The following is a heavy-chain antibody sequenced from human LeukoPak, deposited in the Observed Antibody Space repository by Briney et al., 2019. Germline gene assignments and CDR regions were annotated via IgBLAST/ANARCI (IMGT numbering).Heavy chain of an antibody. J-gene: IGHJ5*02. Sequence: SETLSLACTVSGGSISNYYWSWIWQPAGKGLEWIGRIYGSGSTDYNPSLKSRVTMSIDTSKNQFSLNLISVTAADTAVYYCARDSGTTGEVKFDPWGQGTLVTVSS. D-gene: IGHD3-10*01. V-gene: IGHV4-4*07. CDR2: IYGSGST. CDR3: ARDSGTTGEVKFDP. CDR1: GGSISNYY.